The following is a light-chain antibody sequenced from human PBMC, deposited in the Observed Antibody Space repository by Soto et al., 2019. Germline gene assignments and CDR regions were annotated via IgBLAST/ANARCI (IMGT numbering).Light chain of an antibody. CDR3: QQYGNSPLT. CDR1: QIVSSY. CDR2: DAS. Sequence: ELVLTQSPGTLSLSPGERATLSCRASQIVSSYLAWYQQKPGQAPRLLIYDASNRATGIPARFSGSGSGTDFTLTISRLEPEDFAVYYCQQYGNSPLTFGGGTKVDI. V-gene: IGKV3-20*01. J-gene: IGKJ4*01.